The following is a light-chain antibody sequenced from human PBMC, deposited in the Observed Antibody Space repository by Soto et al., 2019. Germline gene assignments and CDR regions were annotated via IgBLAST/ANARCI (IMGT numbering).Light chain of an antibody. CDR1: SIDVGGYNY. CDR3: CSYAGDYTFV. J-gene: IGLJ1*01. CDR2: DVK. Sequence: QSALTQPRSLSGSPGQSVTLSCTGTSIDVGGYNYVTWYQQYPGKAPKVMIYDVKTRPSGVPDRFSGSKSGNTASLTISGLQAEDEADYYCCSYAGDYTFVFGTGTKLTVL. V-gene: IGLV2-11*01.